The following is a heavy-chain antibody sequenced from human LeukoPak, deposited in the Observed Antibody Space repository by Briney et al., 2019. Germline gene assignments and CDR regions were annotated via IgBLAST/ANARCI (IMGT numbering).Heavy chain of an antibody. J-gene: IGHJ6*03. V-gene: IGHV3-30*18. CDR3: AKGRGGIAAAVRHYYYYYMDV. CDR1: GFTVSSNY. D-gene: IGHD6-13*01. Sequence: GGSLRLSCAASGFTVSSNYMSWVRQAPGKGLEGVAVISYDGSNKYYADSVKGRFTISKDNSKNKLYLQMNSLRAEDTAVYYCAKGRGGIAAAVRHYYYYYMDVWGKGTTVTVSS. CDR2: ISYDGSNK.